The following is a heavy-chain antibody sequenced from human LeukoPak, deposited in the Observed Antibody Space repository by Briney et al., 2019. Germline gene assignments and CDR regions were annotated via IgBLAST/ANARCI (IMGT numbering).Heavy chain of an antibody. V-gene: IGHV1-18*01. CDR3: ARDLAYIVVVTPYYYYGMDV. CDR2: ISAYNGNT. CDR1: GYTFTSYG. D-gene: IGHD2-21*02. Sequence: ASVKVSCKASGYTFTSYGISWVRQAPGQGLVWMGWISAYNGNTNYAQKLQGRVTMTTDTSTSTAYMELRSLRSDDTAVYYCARDLAYIVVVTPYYYYGMDVWGQGTTVTVSS. J-gene: IGHJ6*02.